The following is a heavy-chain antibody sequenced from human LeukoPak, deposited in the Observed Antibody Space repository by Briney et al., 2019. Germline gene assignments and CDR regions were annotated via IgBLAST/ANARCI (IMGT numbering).Heavy chain of an antibody. D-gene: IGHD2-15*01. CDR1: GITVSSNY. CDR2: LYSAGAT. CDR3: ASGGTGARKFYSDPFHY. Sequence: GGSLRLSCAASGITVSSNYMSWVRQAPGKGQEWVSILYSAGATYYADSVRGRFTISRDSSKNTVCLQMNSLRAEDTAVYYCASGGTGARKFYSDPFHYWGQGTLVTVSS. J-gene: IGHJ4*02. V-gene: IGHV3-53*01.